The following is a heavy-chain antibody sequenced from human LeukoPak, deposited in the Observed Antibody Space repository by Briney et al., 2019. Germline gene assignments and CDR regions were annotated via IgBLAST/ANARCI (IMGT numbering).Heavy chain of an antibody. D-gene: IGHD3-22*01. V-gene: IGHV3-64*01. J-gene: IGHJ4*02. Sequence: GGSLRLSCAASGFTFSSYAMHWVRQAPGNGLEYVSAISSNGGSTYYANSVKGRFTISRDNSKNTLYLQMNSLKPEDTAVYYCAKDYYYETSAFPDYWGQGALVTISS. CDR3: AKDYYYETSAFPDY. CDR1: GFTFSSYA. CDR2: ISSNGGST.